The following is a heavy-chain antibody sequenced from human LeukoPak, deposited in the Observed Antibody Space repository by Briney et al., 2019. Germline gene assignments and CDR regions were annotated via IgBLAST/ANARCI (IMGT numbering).Heavy chain of an antibody. CDR1: GFTFSSYG. D-gene: IGHD5-24*01. Sequence: GRSLRLSCAASGFTFSSYGMHWVRQVPGKGLEWVAVISYDGSNKYYADSVKGRFTISRDNSKNTLYLQMNSLRAEDTAVYYCARGRDGYNFDYWGQGTLVTVSS. J-gene: IGHJ4*02. V-gene: IGHV3-30*03. CDR3: ARGRDGYNFDY. CDR2: ISYDGSNK.